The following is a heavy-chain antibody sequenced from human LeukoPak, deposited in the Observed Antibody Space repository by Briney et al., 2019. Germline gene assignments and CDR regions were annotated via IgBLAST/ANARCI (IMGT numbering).Heavy chain of an antibody. CDR2: IYHSGST. D-gene: IGHD3-10*02. CDR3: ARDVPGHRFDP. V-gene: IGHV4-4*02. J-gene: IGHJ5*02. Sequence: SETLSLTCAVSGGSISSINWWSWVRQPPGKGLEWIGEIYHSGSTNYNPSLNSRVTISVDKSKNQFSLKLSSVTAADTAVYYCARDVPGHRFDPWGQGTLVTVSS. CDR1: GGSISSINW.